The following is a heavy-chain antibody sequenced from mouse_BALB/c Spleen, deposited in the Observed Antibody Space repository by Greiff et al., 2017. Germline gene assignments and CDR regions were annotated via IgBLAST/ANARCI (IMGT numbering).Heavy chain of an antibody. CDR2: INPYNDGT. CDR1: GYTFTSYV. CDR3: ARYGNYRYWYFDV. D-gene: IGHD2-1*01. Sequence: EVQLQQSGPELVKPGASVKMSCKASGYTFTSYVMHWVKQKPGQGLEWIGYINPYNDGTKYNEKFKGKATLTSDKSSSTAYMELSSLTSEDSAVYYCARYGNYRYWYFDVWGAGTTVTVSS. V-gene: IGHV1-14*01. J-gene: IGHJ1*01.